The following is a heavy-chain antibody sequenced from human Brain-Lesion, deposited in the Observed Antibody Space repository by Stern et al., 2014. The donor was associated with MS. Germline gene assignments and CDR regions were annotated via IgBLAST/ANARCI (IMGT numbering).Heavy chain of an antibody. CDR1: GFTFGSCA. Sequence: VQLVESGGGVVQPGRPLGLSCVASGFTFGSCAMHWVRQAPGKGLEWVXGVSYDGSNKYYADSVKGRFTISRDNSQNTLYMQMSSLRPEDTAVYYCAKDRQYLTYFFDHWGQGSLVTVSS. CDR3: AKDRQYLTYFFDH. J-gene: IGHJ5*02. V-gene: IGHV3-30*18. CDR2: VSYDGSNK. D-gene: IGHD2/OR15-2a*01.